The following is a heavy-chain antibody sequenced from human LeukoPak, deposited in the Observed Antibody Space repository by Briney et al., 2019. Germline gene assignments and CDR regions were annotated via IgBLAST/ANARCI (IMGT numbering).Heavy chain of an antibody. CDR1: GFTVSSNY. CDR3: ARARNDYVWGSYRYD. J-gene: IGHJ4*02. CDR2: IYSGGST. D-gene: IGHD3-16*02. Sequence: GGSLRLSCAASGFTVSSNYMSWVRQAPGKGLEWVSVIYSGGSTYYDASVKGRFTISRVNHKNSLYLKMNSVRAEDAAVYYCARARNDYVWGSYRYDWGQGTLVTVSS. V-gene: IGHV3-53*01.